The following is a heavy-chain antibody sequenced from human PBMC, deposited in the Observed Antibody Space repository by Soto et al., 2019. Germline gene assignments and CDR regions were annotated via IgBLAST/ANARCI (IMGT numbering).Heavy chain of an antibody. V-gene: IGHV3-48*03. Sequence: GGSLRLSCAASGFTFSSYEMNWVGQAPGKGLEWVSYISSSGSTIYYADSVKGRFTISRDNAKNSLYLQMNSLRAEDTAVYYCARDLLKVNYYDSSGPTDYWGQGTLVTVSS. CDR1: GFTFSSYE. CDR2: ISSSGSTI. J-gene: IGHJ4*02. CDR3: ARDLLKVNYYDSSGPTDY. D-gene: IGHD3-22*01.